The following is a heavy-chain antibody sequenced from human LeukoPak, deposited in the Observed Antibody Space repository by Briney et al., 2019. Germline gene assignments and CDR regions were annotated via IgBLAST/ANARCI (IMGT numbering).Heavy chain of an antibody. V-gene: IGHV3-30*02. CDR3: AKDSMMGYYYGSGPIKGSTDFDY. CDR1: GFTFSSYA. CDR2: IRYDGSNK. J-gene: IGHJ4*02. D-gene: IGHD3-10*01. Sequence: QSGGSLRLSCAASGFTFSSYAMHWVRQAPGKGLEWVAFIRYDGSNKYYADSVKGRFTISRDNSKNTLYLQMNSLRAEDTAVYYCAKDSMMGYYYGSGPIKGSTDFDYWGQGTLVTVSS.